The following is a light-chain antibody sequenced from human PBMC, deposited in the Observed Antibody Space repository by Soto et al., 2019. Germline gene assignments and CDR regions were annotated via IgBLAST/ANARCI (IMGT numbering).Light chain of an antibody. V-gene: IGKV1-27*01. Sequence: DIQMTQSPSSLSASVGDRVTITCRASQGISNFLAWYQQKPGKVPKLLFSAASTLQSGVPFRFSGSGYGTDFTLTITSLQPEDVATYYCQKYSSVITFGQGTRLEIK. CDR2: AAS. CDR1: QGISNF. CDR3: QKYSSVIT. J-gene: IGKJ5*01.